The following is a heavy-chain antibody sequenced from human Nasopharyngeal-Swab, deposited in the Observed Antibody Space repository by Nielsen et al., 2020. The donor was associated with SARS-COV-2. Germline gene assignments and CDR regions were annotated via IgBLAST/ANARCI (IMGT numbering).Heavy chain of an antibody. D-gene: IGHD6-6*01. CDR3: AKDPGSSSSEGYFDY. J-gene: IGHJ4*02. CDR2: ISGSGGST. Sequence: GESLKISCAASGFTFSSYAMSWVRQAPGKGLEWVSAISGSGGSTYYADSVKGRFTISRDNSKNTLYLQMNSLRPEDTAVYYCAKDPGSSSSEGYFDYWGQGTLVTVSS. CDR1: GFTFSSYA. V-gene: IGHV3-23*01.